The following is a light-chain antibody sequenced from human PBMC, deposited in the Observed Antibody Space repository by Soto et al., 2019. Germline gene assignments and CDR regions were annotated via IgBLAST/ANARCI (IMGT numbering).Light chain of an antibody. V-gene: IGKV1-39*01. J-gene: IGKJ4*01. CDR2: AAS. Sequence: DIQMTQSPSSLSPSVGYRVTITCRASQSISSYLNWYQQKPGKAPKLLIYAASSLQSGVPSRFSGSGAGTDFTLTISRLQPEDVANYYCQQSYSTPLTFGGGTKVEIK. CDR3: QQSYSTPLT. CDR1: QSISSY.